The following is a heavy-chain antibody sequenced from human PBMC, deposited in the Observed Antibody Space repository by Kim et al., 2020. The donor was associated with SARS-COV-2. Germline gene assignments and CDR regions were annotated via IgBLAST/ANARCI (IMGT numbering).Heavy chain of an antibody. V-gene: IGHV3-74*01. CDR3: ARCGYGGPYGMDV. Sequence: GGSLRLSCAASGFTFSSYWMHWVRQAPGKGLVWVSRINSDGSSTSYADSVKGRFTISRDNAKNTLYLQMNSLRAEDTAVYYCARCGYGGPYGMDVWGQGTTVTVSS. CDR1: GFTFSSYW. J-gene: IGHJ6*02. CDR2: INSDGSST. D-gene: IGHD4-17*01.